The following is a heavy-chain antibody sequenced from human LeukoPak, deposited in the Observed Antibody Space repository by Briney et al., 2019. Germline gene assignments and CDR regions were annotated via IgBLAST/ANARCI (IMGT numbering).Heavy chain of an antibody. Sequence: PGGSLRLSCAASGFTLSSYSMNWVRQAPGKGLEWVSSISSSSSYIYYADSVKGRFTISRDNAKNSLYLQMNSLRAEDTAVYYCARVKGYIAAAAFDAFDIWGQGTMVTVSS. CDR2: ISSSSSYI. J-gene: IGHJ3*02. CDR3: ARVKGYIAAAAFDAFDI. V-gene: IGHV3-21*01. D-gene: IGHD6-13*01. CDR1: GFTLSSYS.